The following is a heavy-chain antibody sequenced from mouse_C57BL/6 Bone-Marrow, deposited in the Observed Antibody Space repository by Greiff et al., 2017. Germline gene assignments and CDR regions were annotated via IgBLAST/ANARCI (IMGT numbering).Heavy chain of an antibody. CDR1: GFTFSSYG. D-gene: IGHD3-2*01. CDR3: ARHERQLGY. V-gene: IGHV5-6*01. J-gene: IGHJ2*01. Sequence: EVKLVESGGDLVKPGGSLKLSCAASGFTFSSYGMSWVRQTPDKRLEWVATISSGGSYTYYPDSVKGRFTISRDNAKNTLYLQMSSLKSEDTAMYYCARHERQLGYWGQGTTLTVSS. CDR2: ISSGGSYT.